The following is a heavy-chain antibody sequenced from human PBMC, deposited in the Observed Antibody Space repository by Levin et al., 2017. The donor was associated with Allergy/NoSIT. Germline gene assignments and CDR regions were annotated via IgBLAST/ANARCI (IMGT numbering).Heavy chain of an antibody. V-gene: IGHV3-9*01. CDR2: ISWNSGSI. D-gene: IGHD3-9*01. CDR1: GFTFDDYA. Sequence: GGSLRLSCAASGFTFDDYAMHWVRQAPGKGLEWVSGISWNSGSIGYADSVKGRFTISRDNAKNSLYLQMNSLRAEDTALYYCAKGGFDWLLGWFDPWGQGTLVTVSS. CDR3: AKGGFDWLLGWFDP. J-gene: IGHJ5*02.